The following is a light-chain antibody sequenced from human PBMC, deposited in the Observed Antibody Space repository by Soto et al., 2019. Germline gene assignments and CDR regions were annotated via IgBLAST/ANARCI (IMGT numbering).Light chain of an antibody. Sequence: QSVLTQPASVSGSPGQSITISCTGTSSDVGGYNFVSWYQQYPGKAPKVMIYEVNNRPSGVSNRFSGSKSGNTASLTISGLQAEDEADYYCSSFTRSSTYVFGSGTKLTVL. J-gene: IGLJ1*01. CDR1: SSDVGGYNF. CDR2: EVN. V-gene: IGLV2-14*01. CDR3: SSFTRSSTYV.